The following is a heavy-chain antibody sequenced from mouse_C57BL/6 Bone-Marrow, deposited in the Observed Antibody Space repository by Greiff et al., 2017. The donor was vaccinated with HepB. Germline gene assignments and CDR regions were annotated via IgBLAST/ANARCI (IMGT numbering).Heavy chain of an antibody. J-gene: IGHJ3*01. V-gene: IGHV1-4*01. CDR2: INPGSGDT. CDR3: SCPSWFAY. Sequence: VQLQQSGAELARPGASVKMSCKASGYTFTSYTMHWVKQRPGQGLEWIGNINPGSGDTKYNQKFKDKATLTVDKSSSTAYMQLSSLTSEDSAVYYCSCPSWFAYWYQGTLVTVSA. CDR1: GYTFTSYT.